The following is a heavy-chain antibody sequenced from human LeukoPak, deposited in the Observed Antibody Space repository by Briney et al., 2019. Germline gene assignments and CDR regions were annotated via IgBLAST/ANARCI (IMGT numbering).Heavy chain of an antibody. D-gene: IGHD2-2*01. J-gene: IGHJ5*02. CDR1: GGSISSGGYY. CDR2: IYHSGST. Sequence: SETLSLTCTVSGGSISSGGYYWSWIRQPPGKGLEWIGYIYHSGSTYYNPSLKSRVTISVDRSKNQFSLKLSSVTAADTAVYYCARMVGSTSLIGDGWFDPWGQGTLVTVSS. V-gene: IGHV4-30-2*01. CDR3: ARMVGSTSLIGDGWFDP.